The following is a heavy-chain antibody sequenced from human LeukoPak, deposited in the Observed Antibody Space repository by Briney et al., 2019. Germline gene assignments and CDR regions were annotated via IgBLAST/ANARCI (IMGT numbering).Heavy chain of an antibody. Sequence: SETLSLTCTVSGGSISSYYWSWIRQPPGKGLDWIGYIYTSGSTNYNPSLKSRVTISVDTSKNQFSLKLSSVTAADTAVYYCARRPTYYYYMDVWGKGTTVTVSS. CDR2: IYTSGST. J-gene: IGHJ6*03. CDR1: GGSISSYY. CDR3: ARRPTYYYYMDV. V-gene: IGHV4-4*09.